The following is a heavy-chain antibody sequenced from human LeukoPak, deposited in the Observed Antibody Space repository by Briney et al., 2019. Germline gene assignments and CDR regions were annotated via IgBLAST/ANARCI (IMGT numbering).Heavy chain of an antibody. CDR2: IYTSGST. D-gene: IGHD5-18*01. V-gene: IGHV4-61*02. Sequence: SQTLSLTCTVSGGSISSGSYYWSWIRQPAGKGLEWIGRIYTSGSTNYNPSLKSRVTISVDTSKNQFSLKLSSVTAADTAVYYCARLGYSYGGPFDPWGQGTLVTVSS. J-gene: IGHJ5*02. CDR1: GGSISSGSYY. CDR3: ARLGYSYGGPFDP.